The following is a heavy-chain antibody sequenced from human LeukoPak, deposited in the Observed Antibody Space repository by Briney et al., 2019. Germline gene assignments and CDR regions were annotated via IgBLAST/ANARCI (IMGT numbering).Heavy chain of an antibody. V-gene: IGHV4-59*01. CDR1: GGSISSYY. J-gene: IGHJ6*02. CDR3: ARTGIAAAGLDYYYYGMDV. Sequence: SETLSLTCTVSGGSISSYYWSWIWQPPGKGLEWIGYIYYSGSTNYNPSLKSRVTISVDTSKNQFSLKLSSVTAADTAVYYCARTGIAAAGLDYYYYGMDVWGQGTTVTVSS. D-gene: IGHD6-13*01. CDR2: IYYSGST.